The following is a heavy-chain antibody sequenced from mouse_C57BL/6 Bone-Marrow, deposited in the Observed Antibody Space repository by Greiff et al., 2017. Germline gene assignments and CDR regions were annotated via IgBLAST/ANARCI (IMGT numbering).Heavy chain of an antibody. CDR1: GFTFSDYG. Sequence: EVKLVESGGGLVKPGGSLKLSCAASGFTFSDYGMHWVRQAPEKGLEWVAYISSGSSTIYYADTVKGRFTISRDNAKNTLFLQMTSLRSEDTAMYYCARHADGNDYGFAYWGQGTLVTVSA. V-gene: IGHV5-17*01. CDR3: ARHADGNDYGFAY. D-gene: IGHD2-4*01. CDR2: ISSGSSTI. J-gene: IGHJ3*01.